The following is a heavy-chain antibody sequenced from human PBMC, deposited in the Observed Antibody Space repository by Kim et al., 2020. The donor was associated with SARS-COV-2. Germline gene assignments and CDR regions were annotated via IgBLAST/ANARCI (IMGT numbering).Heavy chain of an antibody. CDR2: MNPKSGGT. D-gene: IGHD6-13*01. V-gene: IGHV1-2*02. CDR1: GYIFNDHY. CDR3: ARINIGTAGRWFDP. Sequence: ASVKVSCKASGYIFNDHYIHWVRQAPGQGLEWMGWMNPKSGGTDYAQKFQARVTMTRDTSISTAYMEVSGLTSDDTAVYYCARINIGTAGRWFDPWGQGT. J-gene: IGHJ5*02.